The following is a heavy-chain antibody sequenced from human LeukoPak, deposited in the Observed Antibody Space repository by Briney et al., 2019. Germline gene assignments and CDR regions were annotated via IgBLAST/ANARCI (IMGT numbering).Heavy chain of an antibody. V-gene: IGHV1-69*06. CDR3: AKDPTHFRVWDDYDSNVLNC. D-gene: IGHD3-22*01. J-gene: IGHJ4*02. CDR1: GGTFSSYA. CDR2: IIPIFGTA. Sequence: SVKVSCKASGGTFSSYAISWVRQAPGQGLEWMGGIIPIFGTANYAQKFQGRVTITADKSTSTAYMELSSLRSEDTAVYYCAKDPTHFRVWDDYDSNVLNCWGQGTLVTVSS.